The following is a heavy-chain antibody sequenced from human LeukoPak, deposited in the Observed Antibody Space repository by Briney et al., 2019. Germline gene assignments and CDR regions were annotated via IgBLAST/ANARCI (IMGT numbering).Heavy chain of an antibody. J-gene: IGHJ4*02. CDR2: IYYSGST. Sequence: SESLSLTCTVSGGSISSGGYYWTWIRQHPGKGLEWIGYIYYSGSTYYNPSLKSRVTISVDTSKNQFSLKLNSVTAADTAVYYCARGDSSWPYYFDCWGQGTLVTVSS. D-gene: IGHD6-13*01. CDR1: GGSISSGGYY. CDR3: ARGDSSWPYYFDC. V-gene: IGHV4-31*03.